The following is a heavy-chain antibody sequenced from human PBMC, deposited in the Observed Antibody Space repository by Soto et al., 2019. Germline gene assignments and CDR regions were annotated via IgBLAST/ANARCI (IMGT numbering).Heavy chain of an antibody. CDR2: ISSTTNYI. Sequence: PGGSLRLSCAASGFTFTRYSMNWVRQAPGKGLEWVSSISSTTNYIYYADSMKGRFTVSRDNAKNSVYLDMNSLSAEDTAVYYSGHFRHWGQGTLVTVSS. CDR3: GHFRH. CDR1: GFTFTRYS. V-gene: IGHV3-21*01. J-gene: IGHJ1*01.